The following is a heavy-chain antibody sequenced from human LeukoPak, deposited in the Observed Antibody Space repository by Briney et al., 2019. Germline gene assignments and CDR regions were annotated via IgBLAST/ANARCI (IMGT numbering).Heavy chain of an antibody. D-gene: IGHD5-18*01. CDR2: INPNSGGT. V-gene: IGHV1-2*02. J-gene: IGHJ4*02. CDR1: GYTFTGYY. Sequence: ASVKVSCKASGYTFTGYYMHWVRQAPGQGLEWMGWINPNSGGTNYAQKFQGRVTMTRDTSISTAYMELNRLRSDDTAVYYCATQDLVDSDLDYWGQGTLVTVSS. CDR3: ATQDLVDSDLDY.